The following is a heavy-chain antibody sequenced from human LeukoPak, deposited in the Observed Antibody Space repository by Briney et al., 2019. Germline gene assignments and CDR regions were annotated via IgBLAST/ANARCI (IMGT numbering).Heavy chain of an antibody. J-gene: IGHJ4*02. CDR2: INGSGGST. CDR1: GFTFSIYS. CDR3: AKRIQSAMATGY. Sequence: PGGSLRLSCAASGFTFSIYSMDWVRQAPGKGLEWVSDINGSGGSTYYADSVKGRFTISRDNSKNTLYLQMNSLRAEDTAVYYCAKRIQSAMATGYWGQGTLVTVSS. D-gene: IGHD5-18*01. V-gene: IGHV3-23*01.